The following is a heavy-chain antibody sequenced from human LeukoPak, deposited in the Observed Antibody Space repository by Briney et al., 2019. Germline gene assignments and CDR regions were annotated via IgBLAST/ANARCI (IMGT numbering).Heavy chain of an antibody. D-gene: IGHD3-22*01. CDR2: IYPGESDT. Sequence: GESLQISCKGSGSSFTSYWIGWVRPMPGKGLEWMGIIYPGESDTRYSPSFQGQVTISAEKSISTAYLQWSSLKASDTAMYYCAREPYDSSGYYHFPFDYWGQGTLVTVSS. CDR3: AREPYDSSGYYHFPFDY. V-gene: IGHV5-51*01. J-gene: IGHJ4*02. CDR1: GSSFTSYW.